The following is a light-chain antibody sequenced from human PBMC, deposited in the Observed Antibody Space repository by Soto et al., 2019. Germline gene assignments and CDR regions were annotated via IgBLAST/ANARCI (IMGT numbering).Light chain of an antibody. J-gene: IGKJ4*01. V-gene: IGKV1-39*01. Sequence: DIQMTQSPSSLSASVGDRVTITCRASQSISSYLNWYQQKPGKAPKVLISGASSLQSGVPLRFNGSGSGTDFTLTISSLQSEDFASYYCQQSHSTPLTFGGGTKVEIK. CDR1: QSISSY. CDR2: GAS. CDR3: QQSHSTPLT.